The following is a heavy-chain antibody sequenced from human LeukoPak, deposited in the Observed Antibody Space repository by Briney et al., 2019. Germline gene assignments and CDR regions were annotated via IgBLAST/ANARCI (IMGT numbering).Heavy chain of an antibody. Sequence: GGSLRLSCAASGFTFRSSWMHWVRQAPGKGPEWVSRIKSDGSSEGYAEPVKGRFTISRDNTKNTLYLQMNSLRAEDTAVYYCARDQSSSIHVFLELFDLWGQGTMVTVSS. CDR3: ARDQSSSIHVFLELFDL. CDR2: IKSDGSSE. J-gene: IGHJ3*01. V-gene: IGHV3-74*01. D-gene: IGHD1-7*01. CDR1: GFTFRSSW.